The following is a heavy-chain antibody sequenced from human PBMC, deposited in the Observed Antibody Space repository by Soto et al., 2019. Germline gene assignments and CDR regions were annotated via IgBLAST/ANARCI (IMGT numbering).Heavy chain of an antibody. V-gene: IGHV4-31*03. CDR1: GGSISSGGYY. D-gene: IGHD2-15*01. CDR2: IYYSGST. Sequence: PSETLSLTCTVSGGSISSGGYYWSWIRQHPGKGLEWIGYIYYSGSTYYNPSLKSRVTISVDTSKNQFSLKLSSVTAADTTVYYCASVNCGGSCYMPEGHYFDYWGRGTLVTVSS. CDR3: ASVNCGGSCYMPEGHYFDY. J-gene: IGHJ4*02.